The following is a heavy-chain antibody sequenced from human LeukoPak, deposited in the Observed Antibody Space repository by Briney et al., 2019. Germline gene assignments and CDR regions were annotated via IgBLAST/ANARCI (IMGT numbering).Heavy chain of an antibody. CDR2: IYHSGST. CDR1: GGSISSYSDY. D-gene: IGHD1-26*01. CDR3: AREKWELPHFDY. J-gene: IGHJ4*02. Sequence: SETLSLTCSVSGGSISSYSDYWGWIRQPPGKGLEWIGYIYHSGSTYYNPSLKSRVTISVDRSKNQFSLKLSSVTAADTAVYYCAREKWELPHFDYWGQGTLVTVSS. V-gene: IGHV4-39*07.